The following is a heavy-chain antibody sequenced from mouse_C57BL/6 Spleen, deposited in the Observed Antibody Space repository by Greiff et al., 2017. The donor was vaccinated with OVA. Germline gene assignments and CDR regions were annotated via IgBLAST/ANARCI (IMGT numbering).Heavy chain of an antibody. J-gene: IGHJ1*03. CDR3: GQNFDV. V-gene: IGHV1-26*01. Sequence: VQLQQSGPELVKPGASVKISRKASGYTFTDYYMYWVKQSHGKSLEWIGDINPNNGGTSYNQKFKGKATLTVDKSSSTAYMELRSLTSEDSAVYYCGQNFDVWGTGTTVTVSS. CDR1: GYTFTDYY. CDR2: INPNNGGT.